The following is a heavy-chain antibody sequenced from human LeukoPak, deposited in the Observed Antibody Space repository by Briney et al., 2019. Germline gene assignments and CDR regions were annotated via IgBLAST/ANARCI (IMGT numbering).Heavy chain of an antibody. CDR3: ARDRDHSFDY. CDR2: INSDGSST. Sequence: GGSLRLSCAASGFPSGTYLMHWVRQAPGKGLVWVPHINSDGSSTAYADSVKGRFTISRDNAKNTLYLQMNSLRAEDTAVCYCARDRDHSFDYWGQGTLVTVSS. CDR1: GFPSGTYL. V-gene: IGHV3-74*03. J-gene: IGHJ4*02.